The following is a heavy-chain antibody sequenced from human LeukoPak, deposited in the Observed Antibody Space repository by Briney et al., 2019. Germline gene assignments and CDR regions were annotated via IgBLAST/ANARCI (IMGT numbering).Heavy chain of an antibody. CDR2: IYPGDSDT. J-gene: IGHJ4*02. Sequence: GKSLKISCKGSGYSFTSYWIGWVRQMPGKGLEWMGIIYPGDSDTRYSPSFQGQVTISADNSISTAYMQWSSLKASDTAMYYCARRASGYCSSTSCPGYFDYWGQGTLVTVSS. V-gene: IGHV5-51*01. D-gene: IGHD2-2*01. CDR3: ARRASGYCSSTSCPGYFDY. CDR1: GYSFTSYW.